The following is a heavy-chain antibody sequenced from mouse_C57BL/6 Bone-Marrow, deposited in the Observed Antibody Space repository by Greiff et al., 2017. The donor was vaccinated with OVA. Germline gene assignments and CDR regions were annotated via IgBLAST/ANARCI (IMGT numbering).Heavy chain of an antibody. CDR3: ANITTVVATDWYFDV. D-gene: IGHD1-1*01. V-gene: IGHV1-81*01. CDR1: GYTFTSYG. CDR2: IYPRSGNT. Sequence: VQLQRSGAELARPGASVKLSCKASGYTFTSYGISWVKQRTGQGLEWIGEIYPRSGNTYYNEKFKGKATLTADKSSSTAYMELRSLTSEDSAVYFCANITTVVATDWYFDVWGTGTTVTVSS. J-gene: IGHJ1*03.